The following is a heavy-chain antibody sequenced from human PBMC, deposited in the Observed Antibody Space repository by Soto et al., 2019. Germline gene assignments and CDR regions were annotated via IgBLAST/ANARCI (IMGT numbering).Heavy chain of an antibody. CDR3: ARRPWLVGGYSYGMDV. V-gene: IGHV1-18*01. J-gene: IGHJ6*02. CDR2: TSAYKGNT. Sequence: QVQLVQSGAEVKKPGASVKVSCKASGYTFTSYGISWVRQAPGQGLEWMGWTSAYKGNTNYAQKLQGRVTMTTDTXTXXAYMELRSLRSDDTAVYYGARRPWLVGGYSYGMDVWAQGTTVTVSS. D-gene: IGHD6-19*01. CDR1: GYTFTSYG.